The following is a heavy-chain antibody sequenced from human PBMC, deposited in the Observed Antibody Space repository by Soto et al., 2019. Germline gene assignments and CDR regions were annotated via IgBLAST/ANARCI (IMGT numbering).Heavy chain of an antibody. J-gene: IGHJ6*03. CDR2: IYSGGST. CDR1: WLNGGSHY. CDR3: ARVVKDYYGSGSKDYYYYYMDV. V-gene: IGHV3-53*04. D-gene: IGHD3-10*01. Sequence: GGFIRLSYAAVWLNGGSHYIRWVRKDPGQGLEWVSVIYSGGSTYYADSVKGRFTISRHNSKNTLYLQMNSLRAEDTAVYYCARVVKDYYGSGSKDYYYYYMDVWGKGTTVTVSS.